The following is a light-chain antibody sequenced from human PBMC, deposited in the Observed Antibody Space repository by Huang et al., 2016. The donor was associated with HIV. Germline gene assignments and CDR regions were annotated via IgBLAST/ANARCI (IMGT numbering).Light chain of an antibody. J-gene: IGKJ3*01. V-gene: IGKV2D-29*01. CDR3: MQGGDLPFT. Sequence: DIVMTQAPLSLSVARGQPASISCKSSQRPGQPPQLLIHEVSNRFSGVADRFSGSGSGTDFTLKISRVETEDVGTDYCMQGGDLPFTFGPGTKVEIK. CDR1: QR. CDR2: EVS.